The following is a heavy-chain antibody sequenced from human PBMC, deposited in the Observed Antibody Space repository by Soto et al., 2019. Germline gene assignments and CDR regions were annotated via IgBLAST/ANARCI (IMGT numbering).Heavy chain of an antibody. CDR2: ISYDGSNK. CDR3: ESLGAYGDYVVNWFDP. CDR1: GFTFSSYA. D-gene: IGHD4-17*01. Sequence: GGSLRLSCAASGFTFSSYAMHWVRQAPGKGLEWVAVISYDGSNKYYADSVKGRFTISRDNSKNTLYLQMNSLRAEDTAVYYCESLGAYGDYVVNWFDPWGQGTLVTVS. J-gene: IGHJ5*02. V-gene: IGHV3-30-3*01.